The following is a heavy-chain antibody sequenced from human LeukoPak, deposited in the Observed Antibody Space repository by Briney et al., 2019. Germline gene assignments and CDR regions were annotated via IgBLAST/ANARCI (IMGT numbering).Heavy chain of an antibody. CDR2: IYYSGST. CDR1: GGSLSSGGYY. CDR3: ARGLTQYDSSGYSYYFDY. Sequence: SETLSLTCTVSGGSLSSGGYYWSWIRQHPGKGLEWIGYIYYSGSTYYNPSLKSRVTISVDTSKNQFSLKLSSVTAADTAVYYCARGLTQYDSSGYSYYFDYWGQGTLVTVSS. D-gene: IGHD3-22*01. V-gene: IGHV4-31*03. J-gene: IGHJ4*02.